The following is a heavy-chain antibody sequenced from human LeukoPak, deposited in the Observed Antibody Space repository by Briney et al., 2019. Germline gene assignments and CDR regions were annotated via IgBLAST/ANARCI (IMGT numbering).Heavy chain of an antibody. CDR2: IYNADNT. J-gene: IGHJ4*02. CDR1: GDSISTDYC. Sequence: SETLSLTCTVSGDSISTDYCWTWIRQPPGKGPEWVGTIYNADNTYYNPSLTSRVTISMDTSKNQFSLKVTSVTAADTAVYFCARGIDAYKVGNKWGQGLPVTVSS. D-gene: IGHD5-24*01. CDR3: ARGIDAYKVGNK. V-gene: IGHV4-38-2*02.